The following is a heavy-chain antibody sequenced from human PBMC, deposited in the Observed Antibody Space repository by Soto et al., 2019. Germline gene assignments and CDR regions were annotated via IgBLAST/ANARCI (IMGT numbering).Heavy chain of an antibody. CDR2: IKQDGSEK. V-gene: IGHV3-7*01. Sequence: GGSLRLSCAASGFTFSSYWMSWVRQAPGKGLEWVANIKQDGSEKYYVDSVKGRFTISRDNAKNSLYMQMNSLRAEDTAVYYCARSIAARLNWFDPWGQGTLVTVSS. CDR3: ARSIAARLNWFDP. D-gene: IGHD6-6*01. J-gene: IGHJ5*02. CDR1: GFTFSSYW.